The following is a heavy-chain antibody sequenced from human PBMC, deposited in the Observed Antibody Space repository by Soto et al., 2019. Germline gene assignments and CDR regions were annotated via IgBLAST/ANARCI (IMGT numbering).Heavy chain of an antibody. CDR3: ARESEDLTSNFDY. V-gene: IGHV3-21*06. CDR1: GFTFTRYG. Sequence: GGSLRLSCAASGFTFTRYGMNWVRQAPGKGLEWVSSISSTTNYIYYGDSMKGRFTISRDNAKNSLYLEMNSLRAEDTAVYYCARESEDLTSNFDYWGQGTLVTVSS. J-gene: IGHJ4*02. CDR2: ISSTTNYI.